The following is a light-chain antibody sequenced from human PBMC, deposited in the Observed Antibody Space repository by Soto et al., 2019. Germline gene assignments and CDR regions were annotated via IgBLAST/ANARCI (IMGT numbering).Light chain of an antibody. CDR2: KAS. CDR1: QSVNTW. V-gene: IGKV1-5*03. Sequence: DIQMTQSPSTLSASVGDTVTITCRASQSVNTWLAWYQQKPGVAPKLLIYKASTLESGVPSRFSGSGSGTEFTLTISGLQPDDFASYYCQQYNTYSRTFGPGTKVDVK. CDR3: QQYNTYSRT. J-gene: IGKJ3*01.